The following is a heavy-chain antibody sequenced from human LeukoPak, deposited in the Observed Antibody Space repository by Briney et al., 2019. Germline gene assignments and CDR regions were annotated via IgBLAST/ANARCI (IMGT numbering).Heavy chain of an antibody. CDR3: ARAASAYGSYYVAFDI. V-gene: IGHV1-2*02. CDR2: INPNSGGT. CDR1: GYTFTGYY. Sequence: ASVKVSCKASGYTFTGYYMHWVRQAPGQGLEWMGWINPNSGGTNYAQKFQGRVTMTRDTSISTAYMELSRLRSDDTAVYYCARAASAYGSYYVAFDIWGQGTMVTVSS. D-gene: IGHD1-26*01. J-gene: IGHJ3*02.